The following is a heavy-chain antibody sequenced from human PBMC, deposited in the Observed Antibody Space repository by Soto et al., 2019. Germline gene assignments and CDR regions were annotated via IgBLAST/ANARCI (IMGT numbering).Heavy chain of an antibody. CDR1: GYTLTELS. Sequence: ASVKVSCKVSGYTLTELSMQWVRQPPGRGLEWMGGVDPEDGETIYAQKFQGRVTMTEDTPTETAYMELSSLKSEDTAVYYCATHPREPYYYGTGLMDVWGQGTTVNVSS. CDR2: VDPEDGET. V-gene: IGHV1-24*01. J-gene: IGHJ6*02. CDR3: ATHPREPYYYGTGLMDV. D-gene: IGHD3-10*01.